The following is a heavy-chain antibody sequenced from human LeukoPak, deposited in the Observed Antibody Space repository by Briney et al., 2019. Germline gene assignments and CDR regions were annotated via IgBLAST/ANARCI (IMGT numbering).Heavy chain of an antibody. CDR2: ITTSSSGI. Sequence: GGSLRLSCAASGFTFSTYTMNWVRQAPGKGLEWVSYITTSSSGIFYADSVKGRFTISRDNAKNSLYLQMSSLRAEDTAVYYCARDQYWAFEYWGQGTLVTVSS. CDR1: GFTFSTYT. J-gene: IGHJ4*02. CDR3: ARDQYWAFEY. V-gene: IGHV3-48*04. D-gene: IGHD2-8*02.